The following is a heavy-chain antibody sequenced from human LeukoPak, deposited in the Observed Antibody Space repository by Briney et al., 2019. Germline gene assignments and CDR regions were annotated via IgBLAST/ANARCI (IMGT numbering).Heavy chain of an antibody. V-gene: IGHV4-34*08. Sequence: GSLRLSCAASGFTFSNAWMSWIRQPPGKGLEWIGEINHSGSTNYNPSLKSRVTISVDTSKNQFSLKLSSVTAADTAVYYCAGGLTGDLSDYWGQGTLVTVSS. CDR1: GFTFSNAW. J-gene: IGHJ4*02. CDR3: AGGLTGDLSDY. D-gene: IGHD7-27*01. CDR2: INHSGST.